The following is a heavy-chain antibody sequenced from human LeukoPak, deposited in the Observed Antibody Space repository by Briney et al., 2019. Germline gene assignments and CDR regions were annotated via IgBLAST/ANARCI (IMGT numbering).Heavy chain of an antibody. CDR1: GYTFTSYY. J-gene: IGHJ5*02. CDR3: ARHSSSWYHWFDP. D-gene: IGHD6-13*01. V-gene: IGHV1-46*01. CDR2: INPSGGST. Sequence: GASVKVSCKASGYTFTSYYLYWVRQAPGQGLEWMGIINPSGGSTNYAQKFQGRVTMTRDTSTSTAYMELRSLRSDDTAVYYCARHSSSWYHWFDPWGQGTLVTVSS.